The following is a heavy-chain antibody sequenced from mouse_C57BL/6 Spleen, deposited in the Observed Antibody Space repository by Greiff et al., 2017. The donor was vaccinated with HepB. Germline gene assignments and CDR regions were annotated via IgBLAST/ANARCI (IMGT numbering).Heavy chain of an antibody. J-gene: IGHJ2*01. Sequence: EVQLQQSGPELVKPGASVKIPCKASGYTFTDYNMDWVKQSHGKSLEWIGDINPNNGGTIYNQKFKGKAKLTVDKSSSTAYMELRSLTSEDTAVYYCARRYDYDCFDYWGQGTTLTVSS. D-gene: IGHD2-4*01. CDR2: INPNNGGT. V-gene: IGHV1-18*01. CDR3: ARRYDYDCFDY. CDR1: GYTFTDYN.